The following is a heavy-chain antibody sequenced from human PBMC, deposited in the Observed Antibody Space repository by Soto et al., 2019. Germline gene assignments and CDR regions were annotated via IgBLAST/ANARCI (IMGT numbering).Heavy chain of an antibody. CDR1: GGSFSGSY. J-gene: IGHJ4*02. V-gene: IGHV4-34*01. D-gene: IGHD3-22*01. CDR3: ARGDYYDSSGYYSYFDY. CDR2: INHSGST. Sequence: SETLSLTCAVYGGSFSGSYWSWIRQPPGKGLEWIGEINHSGSTNYNPSLKSRVTISVDTSKNQFSLKLSSVTAADTAVYYCARGDYYDSSGYYSYFDYWGQGTLVTVSS.